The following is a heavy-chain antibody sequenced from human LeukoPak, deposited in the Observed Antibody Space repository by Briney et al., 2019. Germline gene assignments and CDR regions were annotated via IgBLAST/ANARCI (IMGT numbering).Heavy chain of an antibody. CDR1: GFTVSSNY. CDR3: AKGGIVVVPAAMSRHYDFWSGPNDDAFDI. V-gene: IGHV3-23*01. J-gene: IGHJ3*02. Sequence: HPGGSLRLSCAASGFTVSSNYMNWVRQAPGKGLEWVSAISGSGGSTYYADSVKGRFTISRDNSKNTLYLQMNSLRAEDTAVYYCAKGGIVVVPAAMSRHYDFWSGPNDDAFDIWGQGTMVTVSS. CDR2: ISGSGGST. D-gene: IGHD2-2*01.